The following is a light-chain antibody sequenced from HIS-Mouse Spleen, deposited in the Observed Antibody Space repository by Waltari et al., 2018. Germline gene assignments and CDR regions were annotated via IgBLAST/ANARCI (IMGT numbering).Light chain of an antibody. CDR3: SSYTSSSTRV. V-gene: IGLV2-14*03. CDR1: SSDVGGYND. J-gene: IGLJ3*02. CDR2: DVI. Sequence: QSALTQPASVSGSPGQSITISCTGTSSDVGGYNDVSWYQQHPGKAPKLMIIDVINRPSGVANRFSGSKSGNTASLTISGLQAEDEADYYCSSYTSSSTRVFGGGTKLTVL.